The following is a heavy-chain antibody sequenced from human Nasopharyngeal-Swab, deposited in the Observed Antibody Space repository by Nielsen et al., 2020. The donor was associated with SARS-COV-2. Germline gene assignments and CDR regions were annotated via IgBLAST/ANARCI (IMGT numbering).Heavy chain of an antibody. V-gene: IGHV1-46*01. CDR2: INPKGGST. CDR3: ARDIGDYRSFAY. D-gene: IGHD4-17*01. Sequence: WVRQAPGQGLEGMGIINPKGGSTNYAQKFLGRITMTRDTPTTTVYMELSSLRSEDTAVYYCARDIGDYRSFAYWGQGTLVTVSS. J-gene: IGHJ4*02.